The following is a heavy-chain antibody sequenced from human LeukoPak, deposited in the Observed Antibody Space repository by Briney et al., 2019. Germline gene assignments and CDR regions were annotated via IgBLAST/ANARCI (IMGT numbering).Heavy chain of an antibody. D-gene: IGHD6-19*01. CDR2: ISYDGSNK. CDR1: GFTLSSYA. V-gene: IGHV3-30*04. Sequence: PGGSLRLSCAACGFTLSSYAMQWVRQARGKGVEGGAVISYDGSNKYYADSVKGGFTISRENEKKTLYVKMNSQRAEDRAVYYCARDLYSGCIHYYYYGMDVWGQGTTVTVSS. CDR3: ARDLYSGCIHYYYYGMDV. J-gene: IGHJ6*02.